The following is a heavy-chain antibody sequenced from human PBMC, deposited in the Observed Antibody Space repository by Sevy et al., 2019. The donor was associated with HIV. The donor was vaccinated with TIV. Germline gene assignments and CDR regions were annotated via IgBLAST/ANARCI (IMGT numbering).Heavy chain of an antibody. CDR3: ARGNPFREWAPTHNWFDP. D-gene: IGHD3-3*01. CDR2: INSDGSST. CDR1: GFTFSSYW. Sequence: GGSLRLSCAASGFTFSSYWMHWVRQAPGKGLVWVSRINSDGSSTSYADSVKGRFTISRDNAKNTLYLQMNSLRAEDTAVYYCARGNPFREWAPTHNWFDPWGQGTLVTVSS. V-gene: IGHV3-74*01. J-gene: IGHJ5*02.